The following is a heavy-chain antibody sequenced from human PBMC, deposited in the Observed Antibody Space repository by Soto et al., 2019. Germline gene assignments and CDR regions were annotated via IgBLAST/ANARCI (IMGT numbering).Heavy chain of an antibody. CDR2: VFHSGNT. V-gene: IGHV4-38-2*02. CDR1: GYSIISGYY. Sequence: SETLSLTCTVSGYSIISGYYWGWSRQPPGAGLEWMGSVFHSGNTFYNASLRSRLTISVDTSKNQISLKLSSLTDTDTAIYYCARLSHPRYYCDYWGQGTLVTVS. J-gene: IGHJ4*02. CDR3: ARLSHPRYYCDY.